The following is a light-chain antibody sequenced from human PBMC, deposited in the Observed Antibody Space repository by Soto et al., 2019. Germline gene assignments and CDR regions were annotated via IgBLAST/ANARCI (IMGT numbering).Light chain of an antibody. Sequence: QSVLTQAPSVSGAPGQRVTISCTGSSSNIGAGYDVHWYQQVPGTAPRLIIYEVTNRPSGISNRFSGSKSGNTASLTISGLQAEDDADYYCSSFTISDTLLFGGGTKLTVL. CDR3: SSFTISDTLL. CDR2: EVT. J-gene: IGLJ2*01. CDR1: SSNIGAGYD. V-gene: IGLV1-40*01.